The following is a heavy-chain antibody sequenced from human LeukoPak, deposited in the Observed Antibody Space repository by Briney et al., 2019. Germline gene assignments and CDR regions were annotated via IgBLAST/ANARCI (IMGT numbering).Heavy chain of an antibody. CDR2: IGGRDGST. J-gene: IGHJ4*02. CDR1: GFTFSSYG. V-gene: IGHV3-23*01. D-gene: IGHD3-10*01. Sequence: GGSLRLSCAASGFTFSSYGMSWVRQAPGKGLEWVSAIGGRDGSTYYADSVKGRFTISRDNSKNTLYVQMNSLRAEDTAVYYCAKGHYYSSGSLDDWGQGTLVTVSS. CDR3: AKGHYYSSGSLDD.